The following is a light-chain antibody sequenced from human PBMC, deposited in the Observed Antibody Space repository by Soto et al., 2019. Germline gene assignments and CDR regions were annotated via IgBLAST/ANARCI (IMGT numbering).Light chain of an antibody. CDR1: QDITNY. CDR2: DAS. V-gene: IGKV1-33*01. CDR3: HSLPFLT. Sequence: DIQMTQSPSSLSASVGDRVTITCQASQDITNYLNWCQQKPGKAPNLLIYDASNLETGVPSRLSGSESGTDFTFTISSLQPEDIATYKYHSLPFLTFGGGTKVDIK. J-gene: IGKJ4*01.